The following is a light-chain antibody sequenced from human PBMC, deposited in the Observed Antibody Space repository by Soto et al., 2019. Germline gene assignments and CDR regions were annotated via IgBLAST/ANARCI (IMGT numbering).Light chain of an antibody. Sequence: EIVLTHAPGTLALLPGKRATLSFISSQMVSYSLAWYQQKPGQAPRLLIYAASSRATGVPDRFSGSGSGTDFTLTISRPAHEDFAVYYCQHCQPYGDSPTLTVAEGTQLKI. CDR3: QHCQPYGDSPTLT. CDR1: QMVSYS. J-gene: IGKJ4*01. V-gene: IGKV3-20*01. CDR2: AAS.